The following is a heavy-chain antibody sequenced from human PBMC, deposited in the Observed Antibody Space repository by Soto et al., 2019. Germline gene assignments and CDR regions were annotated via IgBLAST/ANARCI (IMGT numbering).Heavy chain of an antibody. J-gene: IGHJ6*02. CDR3: ARTAAAGKYYYGVDV. Sequence: PGESLKISCKGSGYRFTSYWIGWVRQMPGKGLEWMGMIYPGDSDIRYSPSFQGQVTISADRSVSTAYLQWNSLKASDTAIYYCARTAAAGKYYYGVDVWGQGTTVTVSS. CDR1: GYRFTSYW. D-gene: IGHD6-13*01. CDR2: IYPGDSDI. V-gene: IGHV5-51*01.